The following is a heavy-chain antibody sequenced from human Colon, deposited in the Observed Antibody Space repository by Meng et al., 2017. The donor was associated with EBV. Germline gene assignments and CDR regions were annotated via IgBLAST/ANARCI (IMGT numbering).Heavy chain of an antibody. CDR3: TQTGATQLVNF. V-gene: IGHV2-5*02. D-gene: IGHD6-6*01. CDR2: IYWDDVK. CDR1: GFSLRTIGVG. J-gene: IGHJ4*02. Sequence: QIVLKESGPTLVKPTQTLTLTGSFSGFSLRTIGVGVGWIRQPPGQALEWLALIYWDDVKRYSPSLKNRLTITKDTSKNQVVLTMTNMDPVDTATYHCTQTGATQLVNFWGQGTLVTVSS.